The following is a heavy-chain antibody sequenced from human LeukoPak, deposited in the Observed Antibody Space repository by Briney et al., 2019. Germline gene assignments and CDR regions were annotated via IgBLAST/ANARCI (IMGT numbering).Heavy chain of an antibody. Sequence: ASVRVSCKASGGTFRSYAINWGRQAPGQRLEWMGGIVPVFGTANYAHKFQGRVTITADESTRTAHMELSSLTSADTAVYYCAIEGDSSGYYLNWFDPWGQGTLVIVSS. D-gene: IGHD3-22*01. CDR3: AIEGDSSGYYLNWFDP. CDR1: GGTFRSYA. CDR2: IVPVFGTA. V-gene: IGHV1-69*13. J-gene: IGHJ5*02.